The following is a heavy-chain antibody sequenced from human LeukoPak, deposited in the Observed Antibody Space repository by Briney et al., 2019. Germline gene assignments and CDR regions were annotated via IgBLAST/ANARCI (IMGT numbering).Heavy chain of an antibody. Sequence: GGSLRLSCAASGFTFSHYGMHWVRQAPGRGLEWVAVIWNDGSNKYYADSVKGRFTISRDNSQNTVDLHMNSLRAEDTAVYYCAKDAQRGFDYSNSLEYWGQGTPVTVSS. J-gene: IGHJ4*02. D-gene: IGHD4-11*01. V-gene: IGHV3-33*06. CDR3: AKDAQRGFDYSNSLEY. CDR2: IWNDGSNK. CDR1: GFTFSHYG.